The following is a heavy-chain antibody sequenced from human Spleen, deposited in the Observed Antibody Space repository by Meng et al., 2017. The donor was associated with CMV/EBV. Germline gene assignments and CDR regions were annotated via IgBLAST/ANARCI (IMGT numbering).Heavy chain of an antibody. J-gene: IGHJ4*02. V-gene: IGHV1-8*01. D-gene: IGHD4-23*01. CDR1: GYTFTSYD. CDR3: ARGTSVVTPRALAY. Sequence: ASVKVSCKASGYTFTSYDINWVRQATGQGLEWMGWMNPNSGNTSYAQKFQGRVTMTRNTSISTAYMEPSSLRSEDTAVYYCARGTSVVTPRALAYWGQGTLVTVSS. CDR2: MNPNSGNT.